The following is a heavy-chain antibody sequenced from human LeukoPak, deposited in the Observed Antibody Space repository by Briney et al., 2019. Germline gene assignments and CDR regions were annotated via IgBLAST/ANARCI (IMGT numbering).Heavy chain of an antibody. CDR3: ARRLVGQTFDY. CDR1: GGSVSSNNYQ. V-gene: IGHV4-61*01. J-gene: IGHJ4*02. Sequence: SETLSLTCIVSGGSVSSNNYQWNWIRQPPGKGLEWVGDIYYAGSTNYNPSLKSRVTISVDTSKNQFSLKLSSVTAADTAVYYCARRLVGQTFDYWGQGTLVTVSS. CDR2: IYYAGST. D-gene: IGHD3-10*01.